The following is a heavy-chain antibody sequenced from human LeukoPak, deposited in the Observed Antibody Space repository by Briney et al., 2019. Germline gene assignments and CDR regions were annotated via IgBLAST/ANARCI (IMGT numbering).Heavy chain of an antibody. CDR3: ARDLMATDV. J-gene: IGHJ6*04. D-gene: IGHD5-24*01. Sequence: ASVKVSCKASGYTFTTYDITWVRQATGQGLEWMGWISAYNGNTNYAQKLQGRVTMTTDTSTSTAYMELRSLRSDDTAVYYCARDLMATDVWGKGTTVTVSS. V-gene: IGHV1-18*01. CDR2: ISAYNGNT. CDR1: GYTFTTYD.